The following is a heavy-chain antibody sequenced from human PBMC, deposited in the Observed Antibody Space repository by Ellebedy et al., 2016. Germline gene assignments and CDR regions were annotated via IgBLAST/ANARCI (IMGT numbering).Heavy chain of an antibody. D-gene: IGHD3-10*01. Sequence: SETLSLXXTVSGGSITPYYWSWIRQPPGKGLEWIGHVYYDGNVKYNPALESRVTISLGTSKNQFSLKLTSVTAADTAVFYCARNYASGFSSYGMDVWGQGTTVTVSS. V-gene: IGHV4-59*12. CDR1: GGSITPYY. CDR3: ARNYASGFSSYGMDV. CDR2: VYYDGNV. J-gene: IGHJ6*02.